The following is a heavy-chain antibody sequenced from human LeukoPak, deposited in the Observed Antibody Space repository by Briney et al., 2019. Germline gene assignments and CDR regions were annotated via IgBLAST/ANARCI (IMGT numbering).Heavy chain of an antibody. D-gene: IGHD6-19*01. Sequence: ASVKVPCKASGGTFISYAISWVRQAPGQGLEWMGRIIPIFGTANYAQKFQGRVTITTDESTSTAYMELSSLRSEDTAVYYCARDPWVKYSSEIYFDYWGQGTLVTVSS. CDR2: IIPIFGTA. CDR1: GGTFISYA. J-gene: IGHJ4*02. V-gene: IGHV1-69*05. CDR3: ARDPWVKYSSEIYFDY.